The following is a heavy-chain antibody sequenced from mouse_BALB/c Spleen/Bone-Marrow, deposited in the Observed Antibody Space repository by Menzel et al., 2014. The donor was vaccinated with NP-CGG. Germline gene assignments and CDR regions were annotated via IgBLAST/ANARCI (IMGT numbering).Heavy chain of an antibody. CDR2: IDPANGNT. CDR1: GFNIKDTY. CDR3: ARWLPLAY. J-gene: IGHJ3*01. Sequence: EVQLQQSGAELVKPGASVKLSCAASGFNIKDTYMHWVKQRPEQGLEWIGRIDPANGNTKYDPKFQGKATITADTSSNTAYLQLSSLTSEDTAVYYCARWLPLAYWGQGTLVTVSA. V-gene: IGHV14-3*02. D-gene: IGHD2-2*01.